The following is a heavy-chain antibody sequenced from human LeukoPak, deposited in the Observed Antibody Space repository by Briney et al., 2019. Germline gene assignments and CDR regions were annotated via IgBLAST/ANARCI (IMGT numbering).Heavy chain of an antibody. CDR1: GFPLSSYA. V-gene: IGHV3-48*03. J-gene: IGHJ6*04. Sequence: GGSLRLSCAVSGFPLSSYAMNWVRQAPGKGLEWVSYISSSGSTIYYADSVKGRFTISRDNAKNSLYLQMNSLRAEDTAVYYCAELGITMIGGVWGKGTTVTISS. CDR3: AELGITMIGGV. D-gene: IGHD3-10*02. CDR2: ISSSGSTI.